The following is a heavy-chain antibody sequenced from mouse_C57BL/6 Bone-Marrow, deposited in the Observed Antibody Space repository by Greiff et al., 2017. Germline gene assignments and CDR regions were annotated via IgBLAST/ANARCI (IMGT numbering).Heavy chain of an antibody. J-gene: IGHJ2*01. CDR3: ARRWYGGFFDY. D-gene: IGHD1-1*02. CDR1: GYTFTSYD. CDR2: IYPRDGST. V-gene: IGHV1-85*01. Sequence: VQLMESGPELVKPGASVKLSCKASGYTFTSYDINWVKQRPGQGLEWIGWIYPRDGSTKYNEKFKGKATLTVDTSSSTAYMELHSLTSEDSAVYFCARRWYGGFFDYWGQGTTLTVSA.